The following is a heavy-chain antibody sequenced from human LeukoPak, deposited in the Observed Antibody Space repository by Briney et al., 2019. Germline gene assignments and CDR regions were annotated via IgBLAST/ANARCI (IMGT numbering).Heavy chain of an antibody. Sequence: SVKVSCKASGGTFSSYAISWVRQAPGQGLEWMGGIIPIFGTANYAQKFQGRVTITADESTSTAYMELSSLRSEDTAVYYCAREFDSSGYGSLFWGQGTLVTVSS. CDR1: GGTFSSYA. CDR3: AREFDSSGYGSLF. D-gene: IGHD3-22*01. CDR2: IIPIFGTA. J-gene: IGHJ4*02. V-gene: IGHV1-69*01.